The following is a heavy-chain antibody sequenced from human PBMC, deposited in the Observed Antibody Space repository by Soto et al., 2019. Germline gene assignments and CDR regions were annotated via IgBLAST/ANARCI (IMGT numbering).Heavy chain of an antibody. V-gene: IGHV3-23*01. Sequence: GGSLRLSCVASGFTFSSFAMSWVRQAPGKGLEWVSTLSGSGGGTYYASSVNGRFTISRGKSKNTLYLQMDRLRVEDTAVYYCAKRGGYDYVWKSYRPDYWGQGTLVTVSS. CDR1: GFTFSSFA. D-gene: IGHD3-16*02. CDR3: AKRGGYDYVWKSYRPDY. J-gene: IGHJ4*02. CDR2: LSGSGGGT.